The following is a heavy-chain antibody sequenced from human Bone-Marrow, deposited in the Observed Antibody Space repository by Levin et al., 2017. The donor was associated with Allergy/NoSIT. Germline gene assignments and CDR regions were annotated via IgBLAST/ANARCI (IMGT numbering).Heavy chain of an antibody. Sequence: ASVKVSCKASGYTFIGYYMHWVRQAPGQGLEWMGWINPDNGCTHYAEKFQGRVTMTRDTPINTVFLDLDRLTSDDTAVYFCATGVGRTGLQARFFCWFDAWGQGALVTVSS. CDR3: ATGVGRTGLQARFFCWFDA. CDR2: INPDNGCT. CDR1: GYTFIGYY. D-gene: IGHD6-6*01. J-gene: IGHJ5*02. V-gene: IGHV1-2*02.